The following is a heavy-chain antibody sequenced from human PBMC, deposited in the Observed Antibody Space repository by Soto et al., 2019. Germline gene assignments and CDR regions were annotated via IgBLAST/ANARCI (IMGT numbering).Heavy chain of an antibody. CDR1: GGSISSYY. V-gene: IGHV4-59*01. D-gene: IGHD3-3*01. CDR3: ARVHPSGATIFGVAPYGMDV. Sequence: SETLSLTCTVSGGSISSYYWSWIRQPPGKGLEWIGHIYYSGSTNYNPSLKSRVTISVDTSKNQFSLKLSSVTAADTAVYYCARVHPSGATIFGVAPYGMDVWGQGTTVTVSS. CDR2: IYYSGST. J-gene: IGHJ6*02.